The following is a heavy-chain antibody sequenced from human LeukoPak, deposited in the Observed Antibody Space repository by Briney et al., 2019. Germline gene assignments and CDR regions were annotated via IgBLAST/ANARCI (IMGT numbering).Heavy chain of an antibody. V-gene: IGHV1-2*02. CDR2: INPNSGGT. D-gene: IGHD3-3*01. J-gene: IGHJ6*02. CDR1: GYTFTGYY. CDR3: ARDSYYDFWSGKGSGMDV. Sequence: GASVKVSCKASGYTFTGYYMHWARQAPGQGLEWMGWINPNSGGTNYAQKFQGRVTTTRDTSISTAYMELSRLRSDDTAVYYCARDSYYDFWSGKGSGMDVWGQGTTVTVSS.